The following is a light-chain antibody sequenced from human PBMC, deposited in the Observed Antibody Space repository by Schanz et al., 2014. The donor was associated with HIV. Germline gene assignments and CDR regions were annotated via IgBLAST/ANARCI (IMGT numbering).Light chain of an antibody. J-gene: IGKJ1*01. Sequence: EIVMTQSPATLSVSPGERATLSCRASQSVSSNLAWYQQKPGQAPRLLIYGASTRATGIPARFSGSGSGTEFTLTISSLQAEDVAVYYCQQYHSIPRTFGQGTKVEIK. V-gene: IGKV3-15*01. CDR1: QSVSSN. CDR3: QQYHSIPRT. CDR2: GAS.